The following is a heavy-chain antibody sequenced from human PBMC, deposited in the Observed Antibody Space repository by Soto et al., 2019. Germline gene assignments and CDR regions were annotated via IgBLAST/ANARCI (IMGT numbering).Heavy chain of an antibody. CDR1: GFTFSSYS. Sequence: EVQLVESGGGLVKPGGSLRLSCAASGFTFSSYSMNWVRQAPGKGLEWVSSISSSSSYIYYADSVKGRFTISRDNAKNSLYLQMNRLRAEDSAVYYCPRVHKPRYFYWLSPPGGKYCFDYGGQGTLVTFSS. CDR2: ISSSSSYI. CDR3: PRVHKPRYFYWLSPPGGKYCFDY. D-gene: IGHD3-9*01. J-gene: IGHJ4*02. V-gene: IGHV3-21*01.